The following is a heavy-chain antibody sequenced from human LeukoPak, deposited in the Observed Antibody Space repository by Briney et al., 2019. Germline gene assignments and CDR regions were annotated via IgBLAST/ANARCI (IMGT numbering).Heavy chain of an antibody. Sequence: SQTLSLTCTVSGGSISSGVYYWSWIRQHPGKGLEWIGYIYYSGSTYYNPSLKSRVTISVDTSKNQFSLKLSSVTAADTAVYYCARARRIAARPNWFDPWGQGTLVTVSS. CDR3: ARARRIAARPNWFDP. V-gene: IGHV4-31*03. CDR2: IYYSGST. J-gene: IGHJ5*02. D-gene: IGHD6-6*01. CDR1: GGSISSGVYY.